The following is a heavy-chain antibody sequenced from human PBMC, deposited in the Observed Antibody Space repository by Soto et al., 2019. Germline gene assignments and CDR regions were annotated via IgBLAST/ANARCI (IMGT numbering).Heavy chain of an antibody. CDR2: IYWDDDK. J-gene: IGHJ4*02. V-gene: IGHV2-5*02. Sequence: QITLKESGPTLVKPTQTLTLTCTFSGFSLSTSGVGVGWIRQPPGKALEWLALIYWDDDKRYSPSLKSRLTITNDITDSQLVTTMTNTNPVHTAEYYCAHSHEAYCLFDYWGEGTLGTVS. CDR1: GFSLSTSGVG. CDR3: AHSHEAYCLFDY. D-gene: IGHD1-26*01.